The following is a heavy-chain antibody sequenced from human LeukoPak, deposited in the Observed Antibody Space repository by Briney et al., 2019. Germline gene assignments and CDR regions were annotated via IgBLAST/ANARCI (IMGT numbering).Heavy chain of an antibody. V-gene: IGHV3-30-3*01. CDR3: AREGAEYCSSTSCSGDAFDI. CDR1: GFTFSRYA. D-gene: IGHD2-2*01. Sequence: GRSLRLSCAASGFTFSRYAMHWVRQAPGKGLEWVAVISYDGSNKYYADTVKGRFTISRDNSKNTLYLQMNSLRAEDTAVYYCAREGAEYCSSTSCSGDAFDIWGQGTMVTVSS. CDR2: ISYDGSNK. J-gene: IGHJ3*02.